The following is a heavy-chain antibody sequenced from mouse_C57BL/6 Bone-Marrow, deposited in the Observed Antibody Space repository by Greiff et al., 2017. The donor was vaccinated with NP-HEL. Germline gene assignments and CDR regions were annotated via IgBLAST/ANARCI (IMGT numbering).Heavy chain of an antibody. V-gene: IGHV14-4*01. J-gene: IGHJ3*01. D-gene: IGHD2-2*01. CDR1: GFNIKDDY. Sequence: EVKLLESGAELVRPGASVKLSCTASGFNIKDDYMHWVKQRPEQGLEWIGWIDPENGDTEYASKFQGKATITADTSSNTAYLQLSSLTSEDTAVYYCTTFGYQFAYWGQGTLVTVSA. CDR3: TTFGYQFAY. CDR2: IDPENGDT.